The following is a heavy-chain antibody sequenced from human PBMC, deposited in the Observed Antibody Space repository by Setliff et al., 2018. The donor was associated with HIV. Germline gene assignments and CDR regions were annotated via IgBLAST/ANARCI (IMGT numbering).Heavy chain of an antibody. CDR3: ARDSGTVGADDY. V-gene: IGHV3-48*01. CDR1: GFTFSNYG. Sequence: PGGSLRLSCAATGFTFSNYGMHWVRQAPAKGLEWVSSISSSSGTIYYADSVKDRFTISRDNAKNSLYLQMNTLRTEDTAVYYCARDSGTVGADDYWGQGTLVTVSS. CDR2: ISSSSGTI. J-gene: IGHJ4*02. D-gene: IGHD1-26*01.